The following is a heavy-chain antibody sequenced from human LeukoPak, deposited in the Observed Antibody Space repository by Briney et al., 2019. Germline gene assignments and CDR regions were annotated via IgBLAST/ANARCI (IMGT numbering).Heavy chain of an antibody. V-gene: IGHV1-2*02. CDR2: INPNRGGT. Sequence: ASVKVSCKASGYTFTGYYMHWVRQAPGQGLEWMGWINPNRGGTNYAQKFQGRVTMTRDTSISTAYMELSRLRSDDTAVYYCARDDSSGYYYSFDYWGQGTLVTVSS. D-gene: IGHD3-22*01. CDR3: ARDDSSGYYYSFDY. CDR1: GYTFTGYY. J-gene: IGHJ4*02.